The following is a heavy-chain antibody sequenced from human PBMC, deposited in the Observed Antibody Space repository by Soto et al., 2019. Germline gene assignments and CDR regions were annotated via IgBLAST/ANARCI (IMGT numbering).Heavy chain of an antibody. Sequence: QVQLVQSGAEVKKPAASVKVSCKASGYAFTTYAISWVRQAPGQGLEWMGWISPYNANTKYAQRVQGRVTMTTDTSTSTAYMELRSLRSDDTAVYYCARDRNLEAYDYADRDAVDIWGQGTMVTVSS. CDR3: ARDRNLEAYDYADRDAVDI. D-gene: IGHD4-17*01. CDR1: GYAFTTYA. J-gene: IGHJ3*02. V-gene: IGHV1-18*01. CDR2: ISPYNANT.